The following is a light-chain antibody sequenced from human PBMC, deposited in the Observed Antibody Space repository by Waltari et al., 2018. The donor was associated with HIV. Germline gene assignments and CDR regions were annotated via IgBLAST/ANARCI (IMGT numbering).Light chain of an antibody. CDR1: QALPTNR. CDR2: GVS. CDR3: QHYATSPPTCI. V-gene: IGKV3-20*01. J-gene: IGKJ2*02. Sequence: EIVLTQSPATLSVSQGERITISCRASQALPTNRLAWYQQKPGQAPRLFLYGVSSRATDVSDRFSATGSGTEFTLTINRLEPEDFAIYYCQHYATSPPTCIFGQGTRLEI.